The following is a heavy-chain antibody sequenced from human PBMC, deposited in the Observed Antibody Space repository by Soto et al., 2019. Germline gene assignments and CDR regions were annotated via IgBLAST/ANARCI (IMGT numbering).Heavy chain of an antibody. V-gene: IGHV1-69*13. D-gene: IGHD3-10*01. CDR3: VPFYYYGSGSYGMDV. CDR1: GCTFSIYA. Sequence: SVKVSCKASGCTFSIYAISCVRQAPGQGLEWMGGIIPIFGTANYAQKFQGRVTITADEPTSTAYMELSSLRSEDTAVYYCVPFYYYGSGSYGMDVWGQGTTVTVSS. J-gene: IGHJ6*02. CDR2: IIPIFGTA.